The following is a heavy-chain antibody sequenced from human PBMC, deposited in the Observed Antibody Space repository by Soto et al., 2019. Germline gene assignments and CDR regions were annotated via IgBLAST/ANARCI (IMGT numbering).Heavy chain of an antibody. CDR3: EVTTGY. D-gene: IGHD2-21*02. CDR1: GYTFTDYD. Sequence: QVQVVQSRAEVKKPGASVKVSCKTSGYTFTDYDINWVRQAPGQGLEYMGWMSPDSGNEGYAKQFQGRVTMTSDTSISTAYMELSSLRAEDTAVYYCEVTTGYWGQGTLVTVSS. CDR2: MSPDSGNE. V-gene: IGHV1-8*01. J-gene: IGHJ4*02.